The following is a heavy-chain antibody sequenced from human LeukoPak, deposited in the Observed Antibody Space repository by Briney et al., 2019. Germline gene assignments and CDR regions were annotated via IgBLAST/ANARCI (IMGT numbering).Heavy chain of an antibody. V-gene: IGHV3-23*01. J-gene: IGHJ6*03. Sequence: GGSLRLSCAASGFTFSSYAMSWVRQAPGKGLEWVSAISGSGGSTYYADSVKGRFTISRDNSKNTLYLQMNSLRAEDTAVYYCAKVYGSGSLYYYYYMDVWGKGTTVTVSS. CDR3: AKVYGSGSLYYYYYMDV. CDR1: GFTFSSYA. CDR2: ISGSGGST. D-gene: IGHD3-10*01.